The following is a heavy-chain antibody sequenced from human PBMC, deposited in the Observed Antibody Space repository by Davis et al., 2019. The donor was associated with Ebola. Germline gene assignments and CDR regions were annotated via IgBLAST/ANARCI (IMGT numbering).Heavy chain of an antibody. CDR2: IWYDGSNK. D-gene: IGHD3-10*01. Sequence: GESLKISCAASGFTFSSYGMHWVRQAPGKGLEWVAVIWYDGSNKYYADSVKGRFTISRDNSKNTLYLQMNSLRAEDTAVYYCARDLGVRGVQGVDYWGQGTLVTVSS. V-gene: IGHV3-33*01. J-gene: IGHJ4*02. CDR1: GFTFSSYG. CDR3: ARDLGVRGVQGVDY.